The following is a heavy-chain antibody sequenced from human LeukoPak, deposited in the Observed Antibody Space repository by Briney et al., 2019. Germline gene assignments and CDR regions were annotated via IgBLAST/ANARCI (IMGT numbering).Heavy chain of an antibody. CDR2: VSGSGGST. CDR1: GFTFSTYA. V-gene: IGHV3-23*01. D-gene: IGHD5-24*01. CDR3: ARGRWLQRYDAPFDY. J-gene: IGHJ4*02. Sequence: GGSLRLSCAASGFTFSTYAMSWVRQAPGKGLEWVSAVSGSGGSTYYADSVEGRFTTSRDNSKNTLHLQMNSLRAEDTAVYYCARGRWLQRYDAPFDYWGQGTLVTVSS.